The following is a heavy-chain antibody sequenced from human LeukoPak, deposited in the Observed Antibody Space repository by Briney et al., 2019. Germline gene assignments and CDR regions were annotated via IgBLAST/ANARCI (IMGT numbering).Heavy chain of an antibody. CDR2: INPNSGGT. CDR3: ARLTDPPTDY. CDR1: GYTLTELS. J-gene: IGHJ4*02. V-gene: IGHV1-2*02. Sequence: ASVKVSCKVSGYTLTELSMHWVRQAPGQGLEWMGWINPNSGGTNYAQKFQGRVTMTRDTSISTAYMELSRLRSDDTAVYYCARLTDPPTDYWGQGTLVTVSS.